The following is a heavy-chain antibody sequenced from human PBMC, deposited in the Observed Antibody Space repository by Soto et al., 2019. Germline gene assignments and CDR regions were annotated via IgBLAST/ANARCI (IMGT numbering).Heavy chain of an antibody. CDR3: AKLYSSGWDYFDY. D-gene: IGHD6-19*01. CDR2: ISGSGGST. V-gene: IGHV3-23*01. Sequence: GGSLRLSCAASGSTFSSYAMSWVRQAPGKGLEWVSAISGSGGSTYYADSVKGRFTISRDNSKNTLYLQMNSLRAEDTAVYYCAKLYSSGWDYFDYWGQGTLVTVSS. J-gene: IGHJ4*02. CDR1: GSTFSSYA.